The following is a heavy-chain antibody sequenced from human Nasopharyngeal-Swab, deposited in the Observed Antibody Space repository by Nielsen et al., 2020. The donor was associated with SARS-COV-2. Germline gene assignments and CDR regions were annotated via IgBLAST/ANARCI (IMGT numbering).Heavy chain of an antibody. D-gene: IGHD3-22*01. J-gene: IGHJ5*02. V-gene: IGHV3-30*04. CDR1: GFTFSSYA. CDR3: ASSTAGGYRYNWFDP. Sequence: GESLKISCAASGFTFSSYAMNWVRQAPGKGLEWVAVIAYDGSNKYYADSVKGRFTISRDNSKNTLYLQMNSLRAEDTAVYYCASSTAGGYRYNWFDPWGQGTLVTVSS. CDR2: IAYDGSNK.